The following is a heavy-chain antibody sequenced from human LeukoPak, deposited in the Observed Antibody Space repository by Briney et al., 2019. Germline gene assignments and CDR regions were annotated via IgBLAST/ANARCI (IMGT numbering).Heavy chain of an antibody. V-gene: IGHV4-34*01. Sequence: SEALSLTCAVYGGSFCGYYWSWVRQPPGKGLEWIGEINHSGSTNYNPSLKSRVTISVDTSKNQFSLKLSSVTAADTAVYYCARAPPSGMDVWGQGTTVTVSS. CDR3: ARAPPSGMDV. J-gene: IGHJ6*02. CDR1: GGSFCGYY. CDR2: INHSGST.